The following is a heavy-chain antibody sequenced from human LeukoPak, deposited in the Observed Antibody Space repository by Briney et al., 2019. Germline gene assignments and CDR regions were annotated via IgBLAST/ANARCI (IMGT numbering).Heavy chain of an antibody. CDR1: GYTFTSYY. J-gene: IGHJ4*02. CDR2: INPSGGST. V-gene: IGHV1-46*01. Sequence: ASVTLSFKASGYTFTSYYMHWVRQAPGQGLEWMGIINPSGGSTSYAQKFQGRVTMTRDTSTSTVYMELSSLRSEDTAVYYCASPSYYNRSGYRSLVLRGERPVVTVSS. D-gene: IGHD3-22*01. CDR3: ASPSYYNRSGYRSLVL.